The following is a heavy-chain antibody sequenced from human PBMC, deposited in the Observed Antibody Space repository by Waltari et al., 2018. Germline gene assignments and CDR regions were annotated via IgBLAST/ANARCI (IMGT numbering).Heavy chain of an antibody. Sequence: QEQLQQWGAGLLKPSETLSLTCAVYGGSFSGYYWSWIRQPPGKGLEWIGEINHSGSTNYSLSLKSRVPISVDTSKNQFSLKLSALTAADTAVYYCARDEVYCSGGSCYSLYGWFDTWGQGTLVTVSS. CDR3: ARDEVYCSGGSCYSLYGWFDT. CDR2: INHSGST. D-gene: IGHD2-15*01. J-gene: IGHJ5*02. CDR1: GGSFSGYY. V-gene: IGHV4-34*01.